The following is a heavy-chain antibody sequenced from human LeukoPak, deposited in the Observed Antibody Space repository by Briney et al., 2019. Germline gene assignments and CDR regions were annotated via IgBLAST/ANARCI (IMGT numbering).Heavy chain of an antibody. J-gene: IGHJ4*02. V-gene: IGHV4-39*01. CDR2: IYYSGNT. CDR1: GVSISSSNSY. D-gene: IGHD3/OR15-3a*01. CDR3: ARQTGSGLFTLP. Sequence: SETLSLTCTVSGVSISSSNSYWGWILQPPGKGLEWIGSIYYSGNTYYNASVKSRVTISIDSSKNQFSLMLSSVTAADTAVYYCARQTGSGLFTLPGGQGTLVTVSS.